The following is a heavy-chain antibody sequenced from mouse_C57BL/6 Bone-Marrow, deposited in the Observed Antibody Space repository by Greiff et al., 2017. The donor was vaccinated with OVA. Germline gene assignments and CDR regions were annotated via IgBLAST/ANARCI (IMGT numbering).Heavy chain of an antibody. V-gene: IGHV1-64*01. CDR2: IHPNSGST. CDR3: ARRRWDLFAY. CDR1: GYTFTSYW. J-gene: IGHJ3*01. D-gene: IGHD4-1*01. Sequence: VQLQQPGAELVKPGASVKLSCKASGYTFTSYWMHWVKQRPGQGLEWIGMIHPNSGSTNYNEKFKSKATLTVDQSSSTAYMQLSSLTSEDSAVYYCARRRWDLFAYWGQGTLVTVSA.